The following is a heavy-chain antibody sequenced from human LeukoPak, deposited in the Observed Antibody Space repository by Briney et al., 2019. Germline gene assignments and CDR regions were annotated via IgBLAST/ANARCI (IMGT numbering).Heavy chain of an antibody. CDR3: ARSKTYRSTWNTDY. CDR1: GGSISPYY. J-gene: IGHJ4*02. V-gene: IGHV4-59*08. D-gene: IGHD2-2*01. Sequence: SETLSLTCTVSGGSISPYYWSWVRQPPGKGLEWIGYISYGGATNYNPFLKSRLTILVDTSKNQFSLKLSSVTAADTAVYYCARSKTYRSTWNTDYWGQGTLVTVSS. CDR2: ISYGGAT.